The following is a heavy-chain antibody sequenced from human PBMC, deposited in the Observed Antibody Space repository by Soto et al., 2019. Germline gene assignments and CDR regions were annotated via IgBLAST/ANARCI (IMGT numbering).Heavy chain of an antibody. V-gene: IGHV4-4*02. CDR3: ARDPAGNYDFWSGINYYYYYGMDV. D-gene: IGHD3-3*01. Sequence: PSETLSLTCAVSGGSISSSNWWSWVRQPPGKGLEWIGEIYHSGSTNYNPSLKSRVTISVDKSKNQFSLKLSSVTAADTAVYYCARDPAGNYDFWSGINYYYYYGMDVWGQGTTVTVSS. CDR1: GGSISSSNW. J-gene: IGHJ6*02. CDR2: IYHSGST.